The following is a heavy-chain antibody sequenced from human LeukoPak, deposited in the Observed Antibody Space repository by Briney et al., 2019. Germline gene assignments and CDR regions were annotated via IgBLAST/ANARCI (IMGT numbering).Heavy chain of an antibody. CDR3: ARGIYTSSPRNPKNFFDY. CDR2: ISSSGSII. V-gene: IGHV3-48*03. CDR1: GFTFSSYE. J-gene: IGHJ4*02. D-gene: IGHD2-2*02. Sequence: PGGSLRLSCAASGFTFSSYEMNWVRQAPGKGLEFISYISSSGSIIYYADSMKGRFTISRDNAKNSLYLQMNSLRAEDTAVYFCARGIYTSSPRNPKNFFDYWGQGTLVTVS.